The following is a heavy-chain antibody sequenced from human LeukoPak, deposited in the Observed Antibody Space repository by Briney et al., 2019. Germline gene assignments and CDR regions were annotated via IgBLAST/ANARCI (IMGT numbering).Heavy chain of an antibody. CDR3: ARSENSGYSYGWTEFDY. CDR1: GYTFTSYG. D-gene: IGHD5-18*01. CDR2: ISAYNGNT. V-gene: IGHV1-18*01. Sequence: ASVKVSCKASGYTFTSYGISWVRQAPGQGLEWMGWISAYNGNTNYAQKLQGRVTMTTDTSTSTAYMELRSLRSDDTAVYYCARSENSGYSYGWTEFDYWGQGTLVTVSS. J-gene: IGHJ4*02.